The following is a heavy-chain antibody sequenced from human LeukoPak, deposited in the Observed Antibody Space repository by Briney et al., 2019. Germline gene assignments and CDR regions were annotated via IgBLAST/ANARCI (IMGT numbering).Heavy chain of an antibody. CDR2: IYYSGST. Sequence: SETLSLTCTVSGGSISNYYWSWIRQPPGKGLEWIGYIYYSGSTNYNPSLESRVTMSVDTSKNQFSLKLSSVTAADTAVYYCARDRADSSGYYGTYYFDYWGQGILVTVSS. V-gene: IGHV4-59*01. D-gene: IGHD3-22*01. CDR1: GGSISNYY. J-gene: IGHJ4*02. CDR3: ARDRADSSGYYGTYYFDY.